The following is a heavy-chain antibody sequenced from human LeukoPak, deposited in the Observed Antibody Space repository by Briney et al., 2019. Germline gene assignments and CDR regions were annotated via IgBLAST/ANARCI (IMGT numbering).Heavy chain of an antibody. V-gene: IGHV5-51*01. CDR1: GYTFTDYW. Sequence: GESLKISCKGSGYTFTDYWIAWVRQMPGKGLEWMGIIYPGDSDTRYSPSIQGQVTISADKSINSVYLQWCSLKASDSAMYYCARQVGYDSYYLDYWGQGTLVTVSS. D-gene: IGHD5-12*01. CDR2: IYPGDSDT. CDR3: ARQVGYDSYYLDY. J-gene: IGHJ4*02.